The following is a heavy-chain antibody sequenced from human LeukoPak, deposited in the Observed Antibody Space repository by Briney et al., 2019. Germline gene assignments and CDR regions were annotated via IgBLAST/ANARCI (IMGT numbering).Heavy chain of an antibody. Sequence: ASVKVSCKASGYTFTGYYMHWVRQAPGQGLEWMGWIIPNSGGTSYAQKFQGRVTMTRDTSISTAYMELSRLRSDDTAVYYCARGRTSSGWYYFDYWGQGTLVTVSS. D-gene: IGHD6-19*01. J-gene: IGHJ4*02. CDR2: IIPNSGGT. CDR3: ARGRTSSGWYYFDY. CDR1: GYTFTGYY. V-gene: IGHV1-2*02.